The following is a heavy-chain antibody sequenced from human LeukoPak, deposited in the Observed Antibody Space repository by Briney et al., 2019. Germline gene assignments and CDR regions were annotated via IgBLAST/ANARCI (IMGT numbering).Heavy chain of an antibody. CDR3: ARGSTDGYCSGGSCYSTSNWFDP. Sequence: SETVSLTCAVYGGSFSGYYWSWIRQPPGKGLEWIGEINHSGSTNYNPSLKSRIIISVDTSKNQFALKLGSVTAADTAVYYCARGSTDGYCSGGSCYSTSNWFDPWGQGTLVTVSS. CDR1: GGSFSGYY. V-gene: IGHV4-34*01. CDR2: INHSGST. J-gene: IGHJ5*02. D-gene: IGHD2-15*01.